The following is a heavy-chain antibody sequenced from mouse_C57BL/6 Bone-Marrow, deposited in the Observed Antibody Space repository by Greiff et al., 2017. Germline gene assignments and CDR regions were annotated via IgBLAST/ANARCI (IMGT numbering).Heavy chain of an antibody. CDR2: IYPGSGST. Sequence: VQLQQPGTELVKPGASVKMSCKASGYTFTSYWITWVKQRPGQGLEWIGDIYPGSGSTNYNEKFKSKATLTVDPSSSTAYMQLSSLTSVDSAVYYCARPYYSNYRYFDVWGTGTTVTVSS. D-gene: IGHD2-5*01. CDR1: GYTFTSYW. V-gene: IGHV1-55*01. CDR3: ARPYYSNYRYFDV. J-gene: IGHJ1*03.